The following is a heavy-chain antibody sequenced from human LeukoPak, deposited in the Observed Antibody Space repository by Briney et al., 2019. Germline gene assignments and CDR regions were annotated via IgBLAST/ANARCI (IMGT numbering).Heavy chain of an antibody. Sequence: PSETLSLTCTVSGASIRSYFWSWIRQPPGKGLEWLGYIYYGGGTNSNLSFESRITISVDTSKNRISLNLTSVTASDTAINYCARERGDYDSDNWFDSWGQGTLVTVSS. CDR3: ARERGDYDSDNWFDS. V-gene: IGHV4-59*01. CDR1: GASIRSYF. CDR2: IYYGGGT. J-gene: IGHJ5*01. D-gene: IGHD4-17*01.